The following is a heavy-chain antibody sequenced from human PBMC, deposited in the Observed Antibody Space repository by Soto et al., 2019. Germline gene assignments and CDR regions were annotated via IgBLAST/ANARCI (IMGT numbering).Heavy chain of an antibody. V-gene: IGHV4-4*07. CDR3: ARESVTVNWFVP. Sequence: SENLSLTCTVSGGAINSYYWTWIRQPAGKGLEWIGRIYSSGSTKYNPSLQSRVTMSLDTSKNQFSLKLSSVTAADTAVYYCARESVTVNWFVPLGQGILVSVS. CDR1: GGAINSYY. CDR2: IYSSGST. J-gene: IGHJ5*02. D-gene: IGHD4-17*01.